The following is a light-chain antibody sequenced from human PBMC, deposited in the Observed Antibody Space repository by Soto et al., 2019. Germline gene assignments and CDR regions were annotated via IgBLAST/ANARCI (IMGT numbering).Light chain of an antibody. Sequence: QSALTQPPSASGSPGQSVTISCTGTSSDVGGYNYVSWYQQHPGKAPKLMIYEVSKRPSGVPDRFSGSKSGNTASLTVSGLQPEDEADYYSSSYAGSNNCGPHYVFGTGTKLTVL. CDR3: SSYAGSNNCGPHYV. V-gene: IGLV2-8*01. CDR2: EVS. CDR1: SSDVGGYNY. J-gene: IGLJ1*01.